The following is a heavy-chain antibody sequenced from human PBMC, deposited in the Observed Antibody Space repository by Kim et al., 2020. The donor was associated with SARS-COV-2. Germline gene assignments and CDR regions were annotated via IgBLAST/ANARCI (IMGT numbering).Heavy chain of an antibody. V-gene: IGHV3-30*04. J-gene: IGHJ4*02. CDR2: ISYDGSNK. D-gene: IGHD6-6*01. Sequence: GGSLRLSCAASGFTFSSYAMHWVRQAPGKGLEWVAVISYDGSNKYYADSVKGRFTISRDNSKNTLYLQMNSLRAEDTAVYYCARYSSSFSFDYWGQGTLV. CDR3: ARYSSSFSFDY. CDR1: GFTFSSYA.